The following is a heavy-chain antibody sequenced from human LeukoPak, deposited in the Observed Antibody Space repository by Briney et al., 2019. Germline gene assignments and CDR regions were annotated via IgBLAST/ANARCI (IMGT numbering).Heavy chain of an antibody. J-gene: IGHJ4*02. CDR1: GFTFSTYS. V-gene: IGHV3-48*01. CDR2: ISSGSSTI. D-gene: IGHD4-11*01. CDR3: ARADATTVTTGDY. Sequence: PGGSLRLSRAASGFTFSTYSMNWVRQAPGRGLEWVSYISSGSSTIYYADSVRGRFTTSRDNANNSLYLQMSSLRAEDTAVYYCARADATTVTTGDYWGQGTLVTVSS.